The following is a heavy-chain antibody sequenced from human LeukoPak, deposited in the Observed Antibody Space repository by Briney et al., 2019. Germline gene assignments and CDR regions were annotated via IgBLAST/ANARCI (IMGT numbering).Heavy chain of an antibody. J-gene: IGHJ4*02. Sequence: GGSLRLSCAASGFTFSSYAMSWVRQAPGKGLEWVSAISGSGGSTYYADSVKGRFTISRDNSRNTLYLQMNSLRAEDTAVYYCARDKAYYYGSGSPDYWGQGTLVTVSS. CDR3: ARDKAYYYGSGSPDY. CDR1: GFTFSSYA. D-gene: IGHD3-10*01. V-gene: IGHV3-23*01. CDR2: ISGSGGST.